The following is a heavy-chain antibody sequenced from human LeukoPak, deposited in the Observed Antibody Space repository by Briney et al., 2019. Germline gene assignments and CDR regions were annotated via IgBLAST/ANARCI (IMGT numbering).Heavy chain of an antibody. V-gene: IGHV3-21*01. J-gene: IGHJ4*02. CDR1: GFTFSSYT. CDR2: ISSSSTYI. D-gene: IGHD3-9*01. CDR3: ARSEPGGGILTVSPNDY. Sequence: PGGSLRLSCAASGFTFSSYTINWVGQAPGKGREWVSSISSSSTYIYYADSVKGRFTISRDNAKNSLYLQMNSLRAEDTAVYYCARSEPGGGILTVSPNDYWGQGTLVTVSS.